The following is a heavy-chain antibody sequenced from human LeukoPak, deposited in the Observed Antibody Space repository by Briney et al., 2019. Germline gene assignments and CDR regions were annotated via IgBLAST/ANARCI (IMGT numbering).Heavy chain of an antibody. D-gene: IGHD6-13*01. Sequence: SEILSLTCAVYGGSFSGYYWSWIRQPPGKGLEWIGEINHSGSTNYNPSLKSRVTISVDTSKNQLSLKLSSVTAADTAVYYCARGTFIAAAGRSFDYWGQGTLVTVSS. CDR2: INHSGST. CDR1: GGSFSGYY. J-gene: IGHJ4*02. V-gene: IGHV4-34*01. CDR3: ARGTFIAAAGRSFDY.